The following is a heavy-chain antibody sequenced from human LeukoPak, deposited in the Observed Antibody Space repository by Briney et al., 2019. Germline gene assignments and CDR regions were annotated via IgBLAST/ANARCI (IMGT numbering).Heavy chain of an antibody. CDR3: ARDRWLQCFDY. D-gene: IGHD5-24*01. CDR1: GFTFSSYG. J-gene: IGHJ4*02. Sequence: GRSLRLSCAASGFTFSSYGMHWVRQAPGKGLEWVAVISYDGSNKYYADSVKGRFTISRDNSKNTLYLQMNSLRAEDTAVYYCARDRWLQCFDYWGQGTLVTVSS. V-gene: IGHV3-30*19. CDR2: ISYDGSNK.